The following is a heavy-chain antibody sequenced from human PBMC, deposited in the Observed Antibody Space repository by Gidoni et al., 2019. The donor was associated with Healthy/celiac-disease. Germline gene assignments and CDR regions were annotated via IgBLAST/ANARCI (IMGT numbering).Heavy chain of an antibody. CDR2: IWYDGSNK. CDR3: ARTMITFGGVIVDAFDI. CDR1: GVTFSSYA. J-gene: IGHJ3*02. D-gene: IGHD3-16*02. V-gene: IGHV3-33*01. Sequence: QVQLVASGGGVVQPGRSLRLSCAASGVTFSSYAMHWVRQAPGKGLEWVAVIWYDGSNKYYADSVKGRFTISRDNSKNTLYLQMNSLRAEDTAVYYCARTMITFGGVIVDAFDIWGQGTMVTVSS.